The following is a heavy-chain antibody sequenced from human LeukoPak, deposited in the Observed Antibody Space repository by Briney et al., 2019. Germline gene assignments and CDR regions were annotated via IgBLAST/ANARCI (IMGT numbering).Heavy chain of an antibody. Sequence: SETLSLTCIVSGYSISSGYYWSWIRQPAGKGLEWIGRIYTSGSTNYNPSLKSRVTMSVDTSKNQFSLKLSSVTAANTAVYYCARSKLYSSGWYPDYWGQGTLVTVSS. D-gene: IGHD6-19*01. CDR1: GYSISSGYY. CDR3: ARSKLYSSGWYPDY. V-gene: IGHV4-4*07. CDR2: IYTSGST. J-gene: IGHJ4*02.